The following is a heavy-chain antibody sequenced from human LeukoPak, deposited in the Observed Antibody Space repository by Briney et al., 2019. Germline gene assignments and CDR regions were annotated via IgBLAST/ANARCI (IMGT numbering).Heavy chain of an antibody. CDR2: ITGSGGFA. V-gene: IGHV3-23*01. CDR3: VRSLDY. J-gene: IGHJ4*02. CDR1: GFPFSTYA. Sequence: GGSLRLSCAASGFPFSTYAMNWVRQAPGKGLEWVSVITGSGGFAQYADSVKGRFTISRDNSKNTVYLQMNSLRVEDTALYYCVRSLDYWGQGTLVTVSS.